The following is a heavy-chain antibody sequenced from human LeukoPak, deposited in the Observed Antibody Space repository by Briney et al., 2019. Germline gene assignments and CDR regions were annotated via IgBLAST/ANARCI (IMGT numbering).Heavy chain of an antibody. CDR1: GGSISSGGYY. J-gene: IGHJ5*02. CDR2: IYYSGST. V-gene: IGHV4-61*08. CDR3: ASSRRGRGSGNWFDP. D-gene: IGHD5-12*01. Sequence: PSETLSLTCTVSGGSISSGGYYWSWIRQPPGKGLEWIGYIYYSGSTNYNPSLKSRVTISVDTSKKQFSLKLSSVTAADTAVYYCASSRRGRGSGNWFDPWGQGTLVTVSS.